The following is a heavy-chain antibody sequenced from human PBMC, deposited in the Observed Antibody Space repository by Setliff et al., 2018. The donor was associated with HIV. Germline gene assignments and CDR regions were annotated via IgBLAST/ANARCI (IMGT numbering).Heavy chain of an antibody. CDR1: GGSISSGGNN. D-gene: IGHD4-17*01. J-gene: IGHJ3*02. CDR3: ARGRTPSYGGDYRDTFDI. CDR2: VHYSGNT. Sequence: SETLSLTCTVSGGSISSGGNNWSWIRQHPGKGLEWIGHVHYSGNTYYNLSLKSRILMSVDTSKNQLSLSLTSVTAADTAVYYCARGRTPSYGGDYRDTFDIWGPGTKVTVSS. V-gene: IGHV4-31*02.